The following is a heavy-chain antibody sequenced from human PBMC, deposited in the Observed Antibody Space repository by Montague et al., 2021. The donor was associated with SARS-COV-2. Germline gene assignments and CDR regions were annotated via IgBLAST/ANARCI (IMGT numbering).Heavy chain of an antibody. CDR2: INHRGST. CDR1: GGTFSAHS. V-gene: IGHV4-34*01. J-gene: IGHJ6*02. CDR3: ARGGPAGGNYDIWSFSYTSRMDF. Sequence: SETLSLICAVYGGTFSAHSWSWVRQPPGKGLEWIGEINHRGSTTYMSSLKSRVTMSVDTSKNQFSLKLSSVTAADTAIYYCARGGPAGGNYDIWSFSYTSRMDFWGQGTMVTVSS. D-gene: IGHD3-3*01.